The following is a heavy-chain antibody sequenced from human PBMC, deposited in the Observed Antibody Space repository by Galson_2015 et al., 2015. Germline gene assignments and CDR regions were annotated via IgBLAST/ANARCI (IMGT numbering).Heavy chain of an antibody. D-gene: IGHD3-3*01. CDR3: AKGFDFWSGLYYFDY. CDR1: GFTFSSYG. CDR2: ISGSGGSK. V-gene: IGHV3-23*01. J-gene: IGHJ4*02. Sequence: SLRLSCAASGFTFSSYGVSWVRQTPGKGLEWVSTISGSGGSKHYADFVKGRFTISRDNSKNTLFLQMSSLRAEDTAVYYCAKGFDFWSGLYYFDYWGQGTLVTVSS.